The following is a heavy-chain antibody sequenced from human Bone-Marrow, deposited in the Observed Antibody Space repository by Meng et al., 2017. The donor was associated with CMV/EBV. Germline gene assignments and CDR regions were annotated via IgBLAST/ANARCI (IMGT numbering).Heavy chain of an antibody. CDR2: ISYDGNSE. CDR1: GFTFSSYA. V-gene: IGHV3-30*04. CDR3: ARGPTYSDFWRGDPPHYGVDV. Sequence: GGSLRLSCAASGFTFSSYAMHWVRQAPGKGLEWVATISYDGNSEYYADSVKGRFTISRDNSKDTLFVQMNSLGAEDRAVHYCARGPTYSDFWRGDPPHYGVDVWGQGTTVTGSS. D-gene: IGHD3-3*01. J-gene: IGHJ6*01.